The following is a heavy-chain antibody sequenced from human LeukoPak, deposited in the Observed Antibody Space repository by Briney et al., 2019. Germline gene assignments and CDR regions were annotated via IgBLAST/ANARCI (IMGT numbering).Heavy chain of an antibody. J-gene: IGHJ4*02. CDR3: ARVRGYGSGRGYFDY. D-gene: IGHD3-10*01. CDR2: INHSGST. Sequence: SETLSLTCAVYGGSFSGYYWSWIRQPPGKGLEWIGEINHSGSTNYNPSLKSRVTISVDTSKNQFSLKLSSVTAADTAVYYCARVRGYGSGRGYFDYWGQGTLVTVSS. V-gene: IGHV4-34*01. CDR1: GGSFSGYY.